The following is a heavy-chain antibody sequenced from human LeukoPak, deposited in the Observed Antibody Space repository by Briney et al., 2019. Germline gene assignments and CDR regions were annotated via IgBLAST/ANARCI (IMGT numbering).Heavy chain of an antibody. CDR3: TRVQAGRSGLMDV. V-gene: IGHV3-74*01. Sequence: GGSLRLSCAASGFTLSNYWMHWVRQAPGEGLVWVSRVDPDGTTTNYADSVTGRFTTSRDNAKNTLYLQMNSLRAEDTALYYCTRVQAGRSGLMDVWGRGTTVTVSS. D-gene: IGHD2-8*02. CDR2: VDPDGTTT. J-gene: IGHJ6*02. CDR1: GFTLSNYW.